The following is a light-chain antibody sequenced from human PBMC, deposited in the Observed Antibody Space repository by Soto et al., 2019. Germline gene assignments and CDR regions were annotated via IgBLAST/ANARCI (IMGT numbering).Light chain of an antibody. J-gene: IGLJ1*01. CDR1: SSNIGDNP. V-gene: IGLV1-44*01. Sequence: QSVLTQPPSASGTPGQRVTISCSGSSSNIGDNPVNWYQQVPGAAPKLLIYINDQRPSGVPDRFSGSKSGTSASLAISGLQPEDEADYYCQSYDNSLTGSNVFGTGTKVTVL. CDR2: IND. CDR3: QSYDNSLTGSNV.